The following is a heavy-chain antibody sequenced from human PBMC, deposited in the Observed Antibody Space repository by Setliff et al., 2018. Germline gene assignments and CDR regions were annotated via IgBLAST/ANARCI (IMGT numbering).Heavy chain of an antibody. CDR2: IYHSGST. V-gene: IGHV4-38-2*01. D-gene: IGHD3-10*01. Sequence: KPSETLSLTCAVSDYSISSGYYWGWIRQPPGKGLEWIGIIYHSGSTYYNPSLKSRVTMSIDTSKNQFSLKLYSVTASDTAVYFCARVRITPYCMDVWGKGTTVTVSS. CDR3: ARVRITPYCMDV. CDR1: DYSISSGYY. J-gene: IGHJ6*03.